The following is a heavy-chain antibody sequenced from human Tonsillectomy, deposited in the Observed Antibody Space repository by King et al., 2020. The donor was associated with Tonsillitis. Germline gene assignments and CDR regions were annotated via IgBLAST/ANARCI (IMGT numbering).Heavy chain of an antibody. D-gene: IGHD5-24*01. CDR1: GGSISSYY. V-gene: IGHV4-59*08. CDR3: ARRRRDGHNWSWFDP. CDR2: NYYSGST. J-gene: IGHJ5*02. Sequence: MQLQESGPGLVKPSETLSLTCSVSGGSISSYYWSWIRQPPGKGLEWIGYNYYSGSTNYNPSLKSRVTISVDTSKNQFSLKLSSVTAADTAVYYCARRRRDGHNWSWFDPWGQGTLVTVSS.